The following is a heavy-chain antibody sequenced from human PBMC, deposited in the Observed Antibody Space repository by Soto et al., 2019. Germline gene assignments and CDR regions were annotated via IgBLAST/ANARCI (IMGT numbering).Heavy chain of an antibody. CDR1: GFTFSSYA. Sequence: GGSLRLSCAASGFTFSSYAMHWVRQAPGKGLEWVAVISYDGSNKYYADSVKGRFTISRDNSKNTLYLQMNSLRAEDTAVYYCARVTSGSYHYYYYGMDVWGQGTTVTVSS. D-gene: IGHD1-26*01. CDR3: ARVTSGSYHYYYYGMDV. V-gene: IGHV3-30-3*01. J-gene: IGHJ6*02. CDR2: ISYDGSNK.